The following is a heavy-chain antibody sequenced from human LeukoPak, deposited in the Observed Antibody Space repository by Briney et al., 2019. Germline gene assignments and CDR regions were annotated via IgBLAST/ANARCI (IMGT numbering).Heavy chain of an antibody. CDR1: GFTFSSYA. D-gene: IGHD6-6*01. Sequence: GGSLRLSCVASGFTFSSYAMHWVRQAPGKGLEWVAVISYDGSNKYYADSVKGRFTISRDNSKNTLYLQMNSLRSEDTAVYYCAIRYSSSFDYWGQGTLVTVSS. V-gene: IGHV3-30*04. J-gene: IGHJ4*02. CDR2: ISYDGSNK. CDR3: AIRYSSSFDY.